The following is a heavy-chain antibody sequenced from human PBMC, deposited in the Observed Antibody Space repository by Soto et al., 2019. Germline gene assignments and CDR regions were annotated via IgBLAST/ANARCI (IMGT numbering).Heavy chain of an antibody. V-gene: IGHV1-69*13. CDR3: ARGSYYGSGNYYKYYYAMDV. J-gene: IGHJ6*02. CDR1: GGTFSNYA. D-gene: IGHD3-10*01. CDR2: IILILGTA. Sequence: SVKVSCKASGGTFSNYAISWVRQAPGQGLDWMGGIILILGTADYAQKFQGGVTITADESTSTAYMELSSLRSEDTAVYYCARGSYYGSGNYYKYYYAMDVWGQGNTVTVS.